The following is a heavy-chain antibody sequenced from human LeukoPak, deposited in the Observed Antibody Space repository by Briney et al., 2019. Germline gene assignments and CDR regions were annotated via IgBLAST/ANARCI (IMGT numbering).Heavy chain of an antibody. Sequence: SEALSLTCTVSGDSINSYYWNWIRQPPGKGLEWIGYIYYSGRTDYNPSLKSRVTISVDTSKNQFSLKLSSVTAADTAIYYCARWLQLDDAFDIWGQGTMVIVSS. V-gene: IGHV4-59*01. D-gene: IGHD5-24*01. J-gene: IGHJ3*02. CDR1: GDSINSYY. CDR3: ARWLQLDDAFDI. CDR2: IYYSGRT.